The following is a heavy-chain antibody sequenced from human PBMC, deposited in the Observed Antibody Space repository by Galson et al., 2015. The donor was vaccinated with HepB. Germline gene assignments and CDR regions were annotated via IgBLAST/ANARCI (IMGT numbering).Heavy chain of an antibody. CDR2: IFPIFGTS. V-gene: IGHV1-69*13. D-gene: IGHD6-6*01. Sequence: SVKVSCKASGGTFSSYGISWVRQAPGRGLEWMGGIFPIFGTSNYAKKFQGRVTITADESTSTAYMELSSLRFEDTAVYYCARRGTAYSSSSNWYFDLWGRGTLVSVSS. CDR1: GGTFSSYG. CDR3: ARRGTAYSSSSNWYFDL. J-gene: IGHJ2*01.